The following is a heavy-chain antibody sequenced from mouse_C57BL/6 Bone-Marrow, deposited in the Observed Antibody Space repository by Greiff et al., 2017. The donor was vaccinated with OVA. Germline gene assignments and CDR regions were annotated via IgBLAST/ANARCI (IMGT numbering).Heavy chain of an antibody. V-gene: IGHV1-55*01. CDR2: IYPGSGST. Sequence: QVQLLQPGAELVKPGASVKMSCKASGYTFTSYWITWVKQRPGQGLEWIGDIYPGSGSTNYNEKFKSKATLTVDTSSSTAYMQLSNLTSEDSAVYYCARGLLRHFDVWGTGTTVTVSS. D-gene: IGHD1-2*01. J-gene: IGHJ1*03. CDR1: GYTFTSYW. CDR3: ARGLLRHFDV.